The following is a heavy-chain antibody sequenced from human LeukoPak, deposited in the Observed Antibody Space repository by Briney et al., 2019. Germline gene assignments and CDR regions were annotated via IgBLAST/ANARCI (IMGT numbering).Heavy chain of an antibody. V-gene: IGHV1-2*02. CDR3: AREVGRWLQYEKFDP. CDR1: GYTFTDYY. D-gene: IGHD5-24*01. J-gene: IGHJ5*02. Sequence: GASVKVSCKASGYTFTDYYMHWVRQAPGQGLEWMGWINPNTGGTNYEQNFQGRVTMTRDTSISTAYMELSRLRSDDTAVYYCAREVGRWLQYEKFDPWGQGTLVTVSS. CDR2: INPNTGGT.